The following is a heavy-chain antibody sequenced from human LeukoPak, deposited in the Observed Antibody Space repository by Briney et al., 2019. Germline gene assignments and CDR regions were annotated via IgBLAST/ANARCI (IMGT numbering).Heavy chain of an antibody. V-gene: IGHV4-34*01. CDR1: GGSFSGYY. CDR2: INHSGST. J-gene: IGHJ3*02. CDR3: ARYVDIVATIKHAFDI. D-gene: IGHD5-12*01. Sequence: SETLSLTCAVYGGSFSGYYWSWIRQPPGKGLEWIGEINHSGSTNYNPSLKSRVTISVDTSKNQFSLKLSSVTAADTAVYYCARYVDIVATIKHAFDIWGQGTMVTVSS.